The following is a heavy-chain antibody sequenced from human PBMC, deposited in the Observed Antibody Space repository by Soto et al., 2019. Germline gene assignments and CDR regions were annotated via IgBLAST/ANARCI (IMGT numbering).Heavy chain of an antibody. CDR3: AKDPSIAVAGTYYGMDV. Sequence: PGGSLRLSCAASGFTFSSYAMSWVRQAPGKGLEWVSAISGSGGSTYYADSVKGRFTISRDNSKNTLYLQMNSLRAEDTAVYYCAKDPSIAVAGTYYGMDVWGQGTTVTVSS. D-gene: IGHD6-19*01. J-gene: IGHJ6*02. CDR2: ISGSGGST. CDR1: GFTFSSYA. V-gene: IGHV3-23*01.